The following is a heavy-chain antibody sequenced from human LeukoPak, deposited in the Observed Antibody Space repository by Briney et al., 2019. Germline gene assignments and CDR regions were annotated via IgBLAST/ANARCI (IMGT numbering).Heavy chain of an antibody. J-gene: IGHJ4*02. CDR3: AKDRSSWYYPFDS. Sequence: GGSLRLSCVASGFTFRSYAMSWLRQAPGKGLEWVSVVSGGGHNTYYADSVKGRFTMSRDNSKRTVYLQMNSLRAEDTAVYYCAKDRSSWYYPFDSWGQGTLVTVSS. CDR2: VSGGGHNT. D-gene: IGHD3-3*01. CDR1: GFTFRSYA. V-gene: IGHV3-23*01.